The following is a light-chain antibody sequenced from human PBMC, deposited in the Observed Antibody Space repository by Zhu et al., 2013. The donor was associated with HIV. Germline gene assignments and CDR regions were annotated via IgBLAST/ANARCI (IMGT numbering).Light chain of an antibody. CDR2: DAS. CDR1: HSIGSK. V-gene: IGKV3D-15*01. Sequence: DIVMTQSPVTLSLSLGERATLSCRASHSIGSKVAWYQQKPGQAPRLLIYDASNRATGIPARFSGSGSGTEFTLTIGGLQSDDFAVYYCQHYNGWPPWTFGQGTKVEI. J-gene: IGKJ1*01. CDR3: QHYNGWPPWT.